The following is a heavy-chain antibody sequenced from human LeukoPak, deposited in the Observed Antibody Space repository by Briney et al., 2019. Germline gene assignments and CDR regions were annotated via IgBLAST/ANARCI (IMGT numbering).Heavy chain of an antibody. Sequence: GGSLRLSCAASGFTFITYNMNWVRQAPGKGLEWVSSISSSSSYIYYADSVKGRFTISRDNAKNSLYLQMNSLRAEDTAVYYCARGSSSYYFDYWGQGTLVTVSS. CDR1: GFTFITYN. D-gene: IGHD6-19*01. CDR2: ISSSSSYI. V-gene: IGHV3-21*04. CDR3: ARGSSSYYFDY. J-gene: IGHJ4*02.